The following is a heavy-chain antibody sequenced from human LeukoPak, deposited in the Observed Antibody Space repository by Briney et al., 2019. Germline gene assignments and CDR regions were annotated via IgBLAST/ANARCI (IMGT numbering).Heavy chain of an antibody. CDR1: GFTFSAYV. Sequence: GRSLRLSCAASGFTFSAYVMRWVRQAPGKGLEWVSTISGTGDTTYYADSVKGRFTISRDNSKNTLYLQMGSLRADDTAVYYCAKGDYDSSGPDAFDIWGQGTMVTVSS. V-gene: IGHV3-23*01. J-gene: IGHJ3*02. CDR2: ISGTGDTT. D-gene: IGHD3-22*01. CDR3: AKGDYDSSGPDAFDI.